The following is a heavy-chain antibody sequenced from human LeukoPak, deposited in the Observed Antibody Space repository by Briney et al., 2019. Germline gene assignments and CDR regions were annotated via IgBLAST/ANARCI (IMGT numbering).Heavy chain of an antibody. CDR3: ARDDILTGYYDPDSYYYYYMDV. Sequence: GASVKVSCKASGGTFSSYAISWVRQAPGQGLEWMGGIIPIFGTANYAQKFQGRVTITADKSTSTAYMELSSLRSEDTAVYYCARDDILTGYYDPDSYYYYYMDVWGKGTTVTVSS. CDR2: IIPIFGTA. D-gene: IGHD3-9*01. J-gene: IGHJ6*03. CDR1: GGTFSSYA. V-gene: IGHV1-69*06.